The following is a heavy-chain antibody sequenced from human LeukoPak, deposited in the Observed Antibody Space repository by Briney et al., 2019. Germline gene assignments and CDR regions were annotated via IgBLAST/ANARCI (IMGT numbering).Heavy chain of an antibody. Sequence: PGRSLRLSCAASGFTFSSYGMHWVRQAPGKGLEWVAVISYDGSNKYYANSVKGRFTISRDNSKNTLYLQMNSLRAEDTAVYYCAKDHIAAAGYWGQGTLVTVSS. D-gene: IGHD6-13*01. CDR1: GFTFSSYG. J-gene: IGHJ4*02. CDR3: AKDHIAAAGY. V-gene: IGHV3-30*18. CDR2: ISYDGSNK.